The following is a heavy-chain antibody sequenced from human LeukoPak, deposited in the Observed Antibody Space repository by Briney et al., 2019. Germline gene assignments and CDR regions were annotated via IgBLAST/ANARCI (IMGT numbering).Heavy chain of an antibody. V-gene: IGHV4-34*01. J-gene: IGHJ5*02. CDR3: ARDLAAAQGGWFDP. CDR2: INHSGTT. Sequence: SETLSLTCAVYGESFSGYYWSWIRQPPGKGLTWIGEINHSGTTNYNPSLKSRVTISLDTSKNQFSLKLSSVTAADTAVYYCARDLAAAQGGWFDPWGQGTLVTVSS. CDR1: GESFSGYY. D-gene: IGHD6-13*01.